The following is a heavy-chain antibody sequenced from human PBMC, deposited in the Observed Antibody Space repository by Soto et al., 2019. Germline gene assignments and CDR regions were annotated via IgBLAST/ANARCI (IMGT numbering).Heavy chain of an antibody. CDR3: ARGRAPVAGHYYYYYGMDV. D-gene: IGHD6-19*01. J-gene: IGHJ6*02. CDR2: INHSGST. CDR1: GGSFSGYY. Sequence: SETLSLTCAVYGGSFSGYYWSWIRQPPGKGLEWIGEINHSGSTNYNPSLKSRVTISVDTSKNQFSLKLSSVTAADTAVYYCARGRAPVAGHYYYYYGMDVWGQGTTVTVSS. V-gene: IGHV4-34*01.